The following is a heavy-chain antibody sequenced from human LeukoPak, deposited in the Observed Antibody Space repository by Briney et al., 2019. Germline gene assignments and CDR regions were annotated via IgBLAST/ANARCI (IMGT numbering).Heavy chain of an antibody. J-gene: IGHJ4*02. V-gene: IGHV4-39*01. Sequence: SETLSLTCTVSGASISSSSYYWGWIRQPPGKGLEWIGNIYYSGNTYYNASPKNRVTISVDTSKNQFSLKVSSVTAADTAFYCCARRNIGLYYFDYWGQGILVAVSS. CDR3: ARRNIGLYYFDY. CDR1: GASISSSSYY. CDR2: IYYSGNT. D-gene: IGHD2/OR15-2a*01.